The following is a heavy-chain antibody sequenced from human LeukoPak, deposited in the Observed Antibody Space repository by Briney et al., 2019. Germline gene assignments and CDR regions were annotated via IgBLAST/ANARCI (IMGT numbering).Heavy chain of an antibody. CDR1: GGSISSSSYY. Sequence: SETLSLTCTVSGGSISSSSYYWGWIRQPPGKGLEWIGSIYYSGSTYYNPSLKSRVTISVDTSKNQFSLKLSSVTAADTAVYYCARGGFNYIARSKYYFDYWGQGTLVTVSS. J-gene: IGHJ4*02. CDR2: IYYSGST. V-gene: IGHV4-39*01. CDR3: ARGGFNYIARSKYYFDY. D-gene: IGHD1-7*01.